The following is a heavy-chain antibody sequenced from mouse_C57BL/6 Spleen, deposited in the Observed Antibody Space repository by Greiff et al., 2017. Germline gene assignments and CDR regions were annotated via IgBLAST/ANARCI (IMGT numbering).Heavy chain of an antibody. D-gene: IGHD2-3*01. V-gene: IGHV5-17*01. J-gene: IGHJ4*01. CDR2: ISSGSSTI. CDR1: GFTFSDYG. Sequence: EVQVVESGGGLVKPGGSLKLSCAASGFTFSDYGMHWVRQAPEKGLEWVAYISSGSSTIYYADTVKGRFTISRDNAKNTLFLQMTSLRSEDTAMYYCARPLYDGYFYAMDYWGPGTSVTVSS. CDR3: ARPLYDGYFYAMDY.